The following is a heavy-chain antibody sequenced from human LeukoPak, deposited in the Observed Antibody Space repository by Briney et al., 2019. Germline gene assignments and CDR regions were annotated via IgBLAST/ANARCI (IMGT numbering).Heavy chain of an antibody. CDR1: GFTFSSYA. CDR2: ISYDGSNK. Sequence: QTGGSLRLSCAASGFTFSSYAMHWARQAPGKGLEWVAVISYDGSNKYYADSVKGRFTISRDNSKNTLYLQMNSLRAEDTAVYYCARGADRGIVVAADWGQGALVTVSS. J-gene: IGHJ4*02. CDR3: ARGADRGIVVAAD. D-gene: IGHD6-19*01. V-gene: IGHV3-30-3*01.